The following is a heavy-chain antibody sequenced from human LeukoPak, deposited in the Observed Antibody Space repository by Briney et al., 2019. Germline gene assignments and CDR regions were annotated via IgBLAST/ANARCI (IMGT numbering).Heavy chain of an antibody. V-gene: IGHV4-4*07. D-gene: IGHD2-21*02. J-gene: IGHJ6*03. CDR2: IYTSGST. CDR3: ARIYCGGDCRGYYYHYYMDV. Sequence: SETLSLTCTVSGGSISSYYWSWIRQPAGKGLEWIGRIYTSGSTKYNPSLKSRVTISVDTSKNQFSLKLSSVTAADTAVYYCARIYCGGDCRGYYYHYYMDVWGKGTTVTISS. CDR1: GGSISSYY.